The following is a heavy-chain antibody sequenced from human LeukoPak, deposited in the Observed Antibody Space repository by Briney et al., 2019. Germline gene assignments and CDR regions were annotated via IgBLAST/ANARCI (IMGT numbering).Heavy chain of an antibody. D-gene: IGHD3-9*01. J-gene: IGHJ6*03. V-gene: IGHV3-48*03. CDR3: AGGGFDWLLFNYYYYMDV. CDR1: GFTFSSYE. Sequence: GGSLRLSCAASGFTFSSYEMNWVRQAPGKGLEWISYISSSGSTIHYADSVKGRFTISRDNAKNSLYLQVNSLRAEDTAVYYCAGGGFDWLLFNYYYYMDVWGKGTTVTISS. CDR2: ISSSGSTI.